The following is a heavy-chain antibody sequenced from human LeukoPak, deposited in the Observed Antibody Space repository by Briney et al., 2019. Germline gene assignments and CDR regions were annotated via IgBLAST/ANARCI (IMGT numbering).Heavy chain of an antibody. CDR1: GGTFISYA. CDR3: ASGQAYCGGDCLYYFDY. V-gene: IGHV1-69*13. J-gene: IGHJ4*02. Sequence: ASVKVSCKASGGTFISYAISWVRQAPGQGLEWMGGIIPIFGTANYAQKFQGRVTITADESTSTAYMELSSLRSEDTAVYYCASGQAYCGGDCLYYFDYWGQGTLVTVSS. CDR2: IIPIFGTA. D-gene: IGHD2-21*02.